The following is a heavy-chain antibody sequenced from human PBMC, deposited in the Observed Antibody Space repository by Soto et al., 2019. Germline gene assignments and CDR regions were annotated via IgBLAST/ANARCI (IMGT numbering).Heavy chain of an antibody. D-gene: IGHD3-16*01. Sequence: EVQLVESGGGLVQPGGSVIISCAASGFTFSGSAIHWVRQASGKGLEWLGRIKTRSYNYATAYTASLKGRFTISRDDSKNTAYLQMNSLKTEDTAVYFCSRLWAGGDDRDSPAYYLGSWGQGTLVTVSS. CDR3: SRLWAGGDDRDSPAYYLGS. CDR2: IKTRSYNYAT. V-gene: IGHV3-73*02. J-gene: IGHJ4*02. CDR1: GFTFSGSA.